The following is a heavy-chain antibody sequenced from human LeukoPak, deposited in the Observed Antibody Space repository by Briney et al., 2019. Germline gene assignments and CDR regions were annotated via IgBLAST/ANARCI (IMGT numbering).Heavy chain of an antibody. D-gene: IGHD5-24*01. V-gene: IGHV3-74*01. CDR3: AREGWLQLGNYFDS. CDR1: GFTLSNYW. J-gene: IGHJ4*02. Sequence: TGGSLRLSCAAPGFTLSNYWMHWVRQSPGKGLVWVSRITTDGSSTSYADSVKGRFTISRDNAKNTLYLQMSSLRAEDTAAYYCAREGWLQLGNYFDSWGQGTLVTVSS. CDR2: ITTDGSST.